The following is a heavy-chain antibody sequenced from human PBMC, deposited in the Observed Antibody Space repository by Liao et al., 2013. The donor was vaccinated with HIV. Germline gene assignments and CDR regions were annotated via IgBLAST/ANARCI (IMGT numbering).Heavy chain of an antibody. CDR2: IYTSGST. V-gene: IGHV4-61*02. D-gene: IGHD5-24*01. J-gene: IGHJ4*02. Sequence: QVQLQESGPGLVKPSQTLSLTCTVSGGSISSGNYYWSWIRQPAGKGLEWIGRIYTSGSTNYNPSLKSRVTISVDTSKNQFSLNLSSVTAADTAVYYCARLESGHFDYWGQGTLVTVSS. CDR1: GGSISSGNYY. CDR3: ARLESGHFDY.